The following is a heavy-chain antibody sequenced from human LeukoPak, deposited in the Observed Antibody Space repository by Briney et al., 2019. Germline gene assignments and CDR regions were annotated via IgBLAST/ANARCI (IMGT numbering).Heavy chain of an antibody. Sequence: GASVKVSCKASGYPFTGYYVHWVRQAPGHGLEWMGWVSPRNGGTHSAQKFQGRLSMTGDTSTTTAYMELSGLTSDDTAVYYCARVLCKRNCGGAGMDVWGQGTTVTVSS. D-gene: IGHD2-21*01. CDR1: GYPFTGYY. CDR3: ARVLCKRNCGGAGMDV. V-gene: IGHV1-2*02. CDR2: VSPRNGGT. J-gene: IGHJ6*02.